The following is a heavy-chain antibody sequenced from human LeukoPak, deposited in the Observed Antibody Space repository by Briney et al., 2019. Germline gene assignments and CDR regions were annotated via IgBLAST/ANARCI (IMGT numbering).Heavy chain of an antibody. CDR2: ISSSSSYI. CDR1: GFTFSSYS. Sequence: PGGSLRLSCAASGFTFSSYSMNWVRQAPGKGLEWVSSISSSSSYIYYADSVKGRLTISRDNAKNSLYLQMNSLRAEDTAVYYCARDRSSGWSPARYWGQGTLVTVSS. V-gene: IGHV3-21*01. D-gene: IGHD6-19*01. J-gene: IGHJ4*02. CDR3: ARDRSSGWSPARY.